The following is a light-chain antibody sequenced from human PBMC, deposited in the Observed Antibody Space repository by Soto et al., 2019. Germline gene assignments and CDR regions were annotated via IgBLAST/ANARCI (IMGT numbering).Light chain of an antibody. CDR3: SSYTRSNIL. CDR2: EVN. Sequence: QSVLTQPASVSGSPGQSITISCSGAFSDVGYYNLVSWYQQRPGKAPKLIIYEVNKRPSGVSSRFSASKSGNAASLTISGLQAEDEADYFCSSYTRSNILFGGGTKVTVL. V-gene: IGLV2-14*02. CDR1: FSDVGYYNL. J-gene: IGLJ3*02.